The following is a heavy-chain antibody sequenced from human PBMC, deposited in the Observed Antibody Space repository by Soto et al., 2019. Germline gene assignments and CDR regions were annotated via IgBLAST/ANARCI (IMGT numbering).Heavy chain of an antibody. V-gene: IGHV3-23*01. Sequence: GGSLRLSCAASGFTFSSYAMSWVRQAPGKGLEWVSAISGSGGSTYYADSVKGRFTISRDNSKNTLYLQMNSLRAEDTAVYYCAKDSPVVPAAPCPLDYWGQGTLVTVSS. CDR2: ISGSGGST. J-gene: IGHJ4*02. CDR1: GFTFSSYA. D-gene: IGHD2-2*01. CDR3: AKDSPVVPAAPCPLDY.